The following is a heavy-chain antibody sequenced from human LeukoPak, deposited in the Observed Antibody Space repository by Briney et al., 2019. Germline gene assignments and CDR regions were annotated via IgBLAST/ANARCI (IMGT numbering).Heavy chain of an antibody. V-gene: IGHV4-34*01. J-gene: IGHJ4*02. D-gene: IGHD2-15*01. CDR1: GESLNSYY. CDR2: IYESGTT. CDR3: ARGAWATRLGS. Sequence: SETLSLTCAVYGESLNSYYWSWVRQPPGEGLEWIGEIYESGTTEYNPSLRSRVTISVVPSKQQFSLSLSSVTAADTAVYYCARGAWATRLGSWGLGTPVIVAS.